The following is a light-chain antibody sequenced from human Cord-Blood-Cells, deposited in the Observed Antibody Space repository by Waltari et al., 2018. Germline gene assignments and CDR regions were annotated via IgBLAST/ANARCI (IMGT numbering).Light chain of an antibody. V-gene: IGKV1-39*01. CDR1: QSISSY. CDR3: QQGYSTPWT. J-gene: IGKJ1*01. CDR2: AAS. Sequence: IQMTQSPSSLSASVGDIVTITCRASQSISSYLNWYQQKPVKAPKRLIYAASSLESEGRSRFSGSGSGTDFTSTISSLQPEEFANYYWQQGYSTPWTCDKGTKVEIK.